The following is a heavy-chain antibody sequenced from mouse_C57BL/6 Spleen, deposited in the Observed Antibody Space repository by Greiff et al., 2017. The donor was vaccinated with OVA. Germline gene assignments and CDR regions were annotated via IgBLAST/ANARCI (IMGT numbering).Heavy chain of an antibody. J-gene: IGHJ3*01. CDR3: ARGEAIYYGYGAY. D-gene: IGHD2-2*01. V-gene: IGHV1-64*01. CDR2: IHPNSGST. CDR1: GYTFTSYW. Sequence: QVQLKQPGAELVKPGASVKLSCKASGYTFTSYWMHWVKQRPGQGLEWIGMIHPNSGSTNYNEKFKSKATLTVDKSSSTAYMQLSSLTSEDSAVYYCARGEAIYYGYGAYWGQGTLVTVSA.